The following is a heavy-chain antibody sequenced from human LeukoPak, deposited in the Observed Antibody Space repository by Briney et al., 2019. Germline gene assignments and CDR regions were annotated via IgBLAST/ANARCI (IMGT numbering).Heavy chain of an antibody. V-gene: IGHV4-59*12. CDR2: IYYSGST. CDR3: ARGHDYGDPLDAFDI. D-gene: IGHD4-17*01. CDR1: GGSISSYY. Sequence: SETLSLTCTVSGGSISSYYWSWIRQPPGKGLEWIGYIYYSGSTNYNPSLKSRVTISVDTSKNQFSLKLSSVTAADTAVYYCARGHDYGDPLDAFDIWGQGTMVTVSS. J-gene: IGHJ3*02.